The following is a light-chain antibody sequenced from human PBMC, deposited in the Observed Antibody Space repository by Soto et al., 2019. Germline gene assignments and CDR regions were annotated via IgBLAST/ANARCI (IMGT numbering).Light chain of an antibody. CDR3: AAWDDSLNGVV. V-gene: IGLV1-36*01. CDR1: SSNIGNNA. J-gene: IGLJ2*01. Sequence: QSVLTQPPSVSEAPRQRVTISCSGSSSNIGNNAVNWYQQLPGKAPKLLIYYDDLLPSGVSDRFSGSKSGTSASLAISGLQSEDEADYYCAAWDDSLNGVVFGGETKVPVL. CDR2: YDD.